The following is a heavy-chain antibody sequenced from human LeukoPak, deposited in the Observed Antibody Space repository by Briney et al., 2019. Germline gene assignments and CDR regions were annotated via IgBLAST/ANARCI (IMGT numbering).Heavy chain of an antibody. CDR2: ISGNVGST. CDR1: GFSFSRFG. D-gene: IGHD6-13*01. V-gene: IGHV3-23*01. J-gene: IGHJ4*02. CDR3: AKVHGSYSSSWYYFDY. Sequence: GGSLRLSCAASGFSFSRFGMSWVRQAPGKGLEWVSGISGNVGSTFYADSVKGRFTISRDNSKKTLYLQMSSLRAEGTAVYYCAKVHGSYSSSWYYFDYWGQGTLVTVSS.